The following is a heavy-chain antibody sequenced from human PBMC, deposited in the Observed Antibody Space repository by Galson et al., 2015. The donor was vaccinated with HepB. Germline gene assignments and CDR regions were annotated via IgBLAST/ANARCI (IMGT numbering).Heavy chain of an antibody. CDR2: IKQGGSEK. V-gene: IGHV3-7*03. CDR3: ARDPLTGEPGDY. Sequence: SLRLSCAASGFTFSSYWMSWVRQAPGKGLEWVANIKQGGSEKYYVDSVKGRFTISRDNAKNSLYLQMNSLRAEDTAVYYCARDPLTGEPGDYWGQGTLVTVSS. CDR1: GFTFSSYW. D-gene: IGHD7-27*01. J-gene: IGHJ4*02.